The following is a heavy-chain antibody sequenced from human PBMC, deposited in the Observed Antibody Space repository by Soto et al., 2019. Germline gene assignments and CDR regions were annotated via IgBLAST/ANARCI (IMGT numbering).Heavy chain of an antibody. J-gene: IGHJ6*02. CDR3: ARVRRGSYYDYYYYYYGMDV. D-gene: IGHD1-26*01. Sequence: SVKVSCKASGGTFSSYAISWVRQAPGQGLEWMGGIIPIFGTANYAQKFQGRVTITADESTSTAYMELSSLRSEDTAVYYCARVRRGSYYDYYYYYYGMDVWGQGTTVTVSS. V-gene: IGHV1-69*13. CDR2: IIPIFGTA. CDR1: GGTFSSYA.